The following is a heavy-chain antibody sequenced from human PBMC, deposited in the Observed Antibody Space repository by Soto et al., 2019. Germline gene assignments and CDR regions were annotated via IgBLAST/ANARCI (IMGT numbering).Heavy chain of an antibody. CDR2: ISYDVSNK. V-gene: IGHV3-30*03. D-gene: IGHD3-10*01. CDR3: ARAAGSGHSGFRIDY. J-gene: IGHJ4*02. CDR1: GFTFSSYG. Sequence: PGGSLRLSCAASGFTFSSYGMHWVRQAPGKGLEWVAVISYDVSNKYYADSVKGRFTICIANSRNTLFLQMTSLRAEDTAVYYCARAAGSGHSGFRIDYWGQGTLVTVAS.